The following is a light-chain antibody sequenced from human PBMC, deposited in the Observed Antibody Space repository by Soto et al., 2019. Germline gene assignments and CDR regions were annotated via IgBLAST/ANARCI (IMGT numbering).Light chain of an antibody. CDR3: CAYAGSSTLRV. Sequence: QSVLTQPASVSGSPGQSSTIFCTGTSSDVGSYNLVSWYQQHPGKAPKLMIYEVSKRPSGVSNRFSGSKSGNTASLTISGLQAEDEADYYCCAYAGSSTLRVFGTGTKVTVL. CDR2: EVS. J-gene: IGLJ1*01. V-gene: IGLV2-23*02. CDR1: SSDVGSYNL.